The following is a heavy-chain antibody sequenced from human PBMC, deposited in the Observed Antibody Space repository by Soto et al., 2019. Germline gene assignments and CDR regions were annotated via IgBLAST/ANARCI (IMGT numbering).Heavy chain of an antibody. J-gene: IGHJ3*02. CDR3: ARGVLWFGELLSGAFDI. CDR2: ISSSSSYI. D-gene: IGHD3-10*01. Sequence: GGSLRLSCAASGFTFSSYSMNWVRQAPGKGLEWVSSISSSSSYIYYADSVKGRFTISRDNAKNSLYLQMNSLRAEDTAVYYCARGVLWFGELLSGAFDIWGQGTMVTVSS. V-gene: IGHV3-21*01. CDR1: GFTFSSYS.